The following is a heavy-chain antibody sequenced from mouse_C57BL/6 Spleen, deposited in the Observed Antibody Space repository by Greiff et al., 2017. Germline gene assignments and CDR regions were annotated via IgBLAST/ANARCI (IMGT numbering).Heavy chain of an antibody. J-gene: IGHJ3*01. CDR3: TRGSDDGYPIAY. V-gene: IGHV1-15*01. Sequence: QVQLKESGAELVRPGASVTLSCKASGYTFTDYEMHWVKQTPVHGLEWIGSIDPETGGTAYNQKFKGKAILTADKSSSTAYMELRSLTSEGSAVYYCTRGSDDGYPIAYWGQGTLVTVSA. CDR2: IDPETGGT. D-gene: IGHD2-3*01. CDR1: GYTFTDYE.